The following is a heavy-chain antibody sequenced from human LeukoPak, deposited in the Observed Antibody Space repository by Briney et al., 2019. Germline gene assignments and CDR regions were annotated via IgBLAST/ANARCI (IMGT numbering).Heavy chain of an antibody. Sequence: ASVKVSCKASGYTFTSYYINWVRQAPGQGLEWMGIINPIDGSTTYTQKLQGRVTMATDTSTSTAYMELRSLRSDDTAVYYCARDRGSSWAGDPFDYWGQGTLVTVSS. CDR2: INPIDGST. CDR3: ARDRGSSWAGDPFDY. V-gene: IGHV1-46*01. CDR1: GYTFTSYY. D-gene: IGHD6-13*01. J-gene: IGHJ4*02.